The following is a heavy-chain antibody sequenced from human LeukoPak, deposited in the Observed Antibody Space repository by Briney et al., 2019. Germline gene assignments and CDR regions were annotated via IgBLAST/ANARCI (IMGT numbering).Heavy chain of an antibody. D-gene: IGHD4-17*01. CDR3: AKGPTSTGTDYFDS. CDR1: GFTFDDYA. Sequence: GGSLRLSCAASGFTFDDYAMHCVRRAPGKGLEWVSGISWNSGSIGYADSVKGRFTISRDNAKNSLYLQMNSLRAEDTALYYCAKGPTSTGTDYFDSWGQGTLVTVSS. J-gene: IGHJ4*02. V-gene: IGHV3-9*01. CDR2: ISWNSGSI.